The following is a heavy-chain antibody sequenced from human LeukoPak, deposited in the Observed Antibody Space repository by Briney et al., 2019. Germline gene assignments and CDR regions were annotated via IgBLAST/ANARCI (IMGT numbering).Heavy chain of an antibody. CDR3: ARVGDPTKYYYAMDV. CDR1: GDSVSGNTVT. Sequence: SQTLSLTCAISGDSVSGNTVTWNWIRQSPSRGLEWLGGTYYRSKWFTDYAVSVKSRITINADTPKNQFSLQLSSVTPEDTAVYFCARVGDPTKYYYAMDVWGQGTTVTVSS. V-gene: IGHV6-1*01. D-gene: IGHD1-26*01. J-gene: IGHJ6*02. CDR2: TYYRSKWFT.